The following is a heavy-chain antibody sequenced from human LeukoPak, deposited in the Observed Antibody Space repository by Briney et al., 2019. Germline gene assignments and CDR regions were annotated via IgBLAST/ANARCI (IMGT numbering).Heavy chain of an antibody. Sequence: SETLSLTCTVSGGSISSSSYYWGWIRQPPGKGLEWIGSIYYSGSTYYNPSLKSRVTISVDTSKNQFSLKLSSVTAADTAVYYCARHAKYCSSTSCAVGYYYGMDVWGQGTTSPSP. D-gene: IGHD2-2*01. CDR3: ARHAKYCSSTSCAVGYYYGMDV. V-gene: IGHV4-39*01. CDR1: GGSISSSSYY. CDR2: IYYSGST. J-gene: IGHJ6*02.